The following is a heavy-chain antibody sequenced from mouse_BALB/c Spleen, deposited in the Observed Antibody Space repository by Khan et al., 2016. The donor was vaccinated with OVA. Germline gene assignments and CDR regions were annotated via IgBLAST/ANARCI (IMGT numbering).Heavy chain of an antibody. V-gene: IGHV3-2*02. CDR1: GYSITTDYA. CDR3: ARVYGGDFDY. Sequence: EVKLLESGPGLVKPSQSLSLTCTVTGYSITTDYAWNWIRQFPGNKLEWMGFISYSGNTKYNPSLKSRISISRDTSTNQFFLQLKSVTTEDTARYYGARVYGGDFDYWGQGTTLTVSS. J-gene: IGHJ2*01. D-gene: IGHD1-1*01. CDR2: ISYSGNT.